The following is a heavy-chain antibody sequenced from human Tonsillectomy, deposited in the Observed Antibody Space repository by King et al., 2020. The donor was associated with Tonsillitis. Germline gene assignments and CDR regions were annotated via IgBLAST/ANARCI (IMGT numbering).Heavy chain of an antibody. J-gene: IGHJ6*03. D-gene: IGHD2-15*01. CDR3: ARDNGGIPNHYYFYYMDV. CDR2: VYYSGTT. V-gene: IGHV4-59*01. Sequence: VQLQESGPGLVKPSETLSLTCSVSGGSTSRYYWSWIRQPPGKGLEWIGYVYYSGTTNSNPSLKSRVTMSRDTYTNPSSLNLRSGTAADTAVYYCARDNGGIPNHYYFYYMDVWGKGTTVTVSS. CDR1: GGSTSRYY.